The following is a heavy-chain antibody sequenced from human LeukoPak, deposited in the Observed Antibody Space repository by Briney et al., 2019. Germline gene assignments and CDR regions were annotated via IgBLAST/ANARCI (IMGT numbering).Heavy chain of an antibody. V-gene: IGHV5-51*01. D-gene: IGHD3-22*01. CDR1: AYSFTNFW. CDR2: IYLGDPDT. Sequence: GESLKISCKDSAYSFTNFWIGWVRQMPGKGLEWMGIIYLGDPDTRYSPSFQGQVTISADKSISTAYLQWSSLKASDTAMYYCARAPSSSGYYPDYWGQGTLVTVSS. CDR3: ARAPSSSGYYPDY. J-gene: IGHJ4*02.